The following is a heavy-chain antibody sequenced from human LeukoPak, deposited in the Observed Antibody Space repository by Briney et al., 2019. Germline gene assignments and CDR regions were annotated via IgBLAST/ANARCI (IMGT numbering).Heavy chain of an antibody. CDR2: IKQDGTEK. D-gene: IGHD2-15*01. J-gene: IGHJ4*02. V-gene: IGHV3-7*03. CDR1: GFTFTTYW. CDR3: ARDLSYCITTVCAPFDY. Sequence: GGSLRLSCAASGFTFTTYWMSWVRQAPGKGLEWVANIKQDGTEKYYVDSVKGRFTISRDNAKNSLYLQMNSLRVEDTAVYYCARDLSYCITTVCAPFDYWGQGTLVTVS.